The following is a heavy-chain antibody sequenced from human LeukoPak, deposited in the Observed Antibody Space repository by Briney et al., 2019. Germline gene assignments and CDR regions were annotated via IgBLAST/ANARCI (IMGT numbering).Heavy chain of an antibody. D-gene: IGHD4-23*01. CDR3: AKGPSMGHTTGVFDY. V-gene: IGHV3-48*04. CDR1: GFTFTNYG. J-gene: IGHJ4*02. Sequence: GGSLRLSCATSGFTFTNYGMNWVRQAPGKGLEWVSYISNSAILYADSVKGRFTVSRDNANNSLYLQMNSLRAEDTAFYFCAKGPSMGHTTGVFDYWGQGTLVTVSS. CDR2: ISNSAI.